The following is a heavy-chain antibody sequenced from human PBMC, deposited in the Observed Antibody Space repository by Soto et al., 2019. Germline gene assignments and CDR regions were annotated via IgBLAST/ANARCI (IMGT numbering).Heavy chain of an antibody. CDR1: GGSISSGGYY. V-gene: IGHV4-31*03. Sequence: SETLSLTCTVSGGSISSGGYYWSWIRQHPGKGLEWIGYIYYSGSTYYNPSLKSRVTISVDTSKNQFSLKLSSVTAADTAVYYCARVPLGGNSDNWYPSYFDYWGHGTLVNVS. CDR2: IYYSGST. J-gene: IGHJ4*01. CDR3: ARVPLGGNSDNWYPSYFDY. D-gene: IGHD6-13*01.